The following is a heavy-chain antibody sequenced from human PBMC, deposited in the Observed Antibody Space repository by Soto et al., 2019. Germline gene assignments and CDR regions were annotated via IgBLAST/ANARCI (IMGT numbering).Heavy chain of an antibody. CDR2: ISSSSSYK. CDR3: AREEPGMGT. Sequence: EVQLVESGGGLVKPGGSLRLSCAASGFTFSSYSMNWVRQAPGKGLEWVASISSSSSYKYYADSVKGRFTISRDNARNSLYLQMNSLRAEDTAVYYCAREEPGMGTWGQGTLVTVSS. V-gene: IGHV3-21*01. J-gene: IGHJ5*02. CDR1: GFTFSSYS. D-gene: IGHD3-10*01.